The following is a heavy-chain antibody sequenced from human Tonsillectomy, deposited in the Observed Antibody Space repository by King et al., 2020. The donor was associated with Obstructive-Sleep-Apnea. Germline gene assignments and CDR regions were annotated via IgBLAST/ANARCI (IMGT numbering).Heavy chain of an antibody. V-gene: IGHV3-48*04. Sequence: QLVQSGGGLVQPGGSLRLSCAASGFTFCSYSMNWVRQAPGKGLEWVSYISSSSSTIYYADSVKGRFTISRDNAKNSLYLQMNSLRAEDTAVYYCAREPSYYYDSSAPFDYWGQGTLVTVSS. CDR3: AREPSYYYDSSAPFDY. CDR1: GFTFCSYS. D-gene: IGHD3-22*01. J-gene: IGHJ4*02. CDR2: ISSSSSTI.